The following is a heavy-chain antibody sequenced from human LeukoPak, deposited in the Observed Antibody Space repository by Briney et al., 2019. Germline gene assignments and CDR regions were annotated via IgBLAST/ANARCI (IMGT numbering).Heavy chain of an antibody. Sequence: SETLSLTCAVYGGSFSGFHWSWIRQPPGKGLEWIGEISHTGSTYYNPSLKSRVTMLVDTSKNQFSLKLSSVTAVDTAVYYCARSHEEAFDIWGQGTMVTVSS. V-gene: IGHV4-34*01. J-gene: IGHJ3*02. CDR3: ARSHEEAFDI. CDR2: ISHTGST. CDR1: GGSFSGFH.